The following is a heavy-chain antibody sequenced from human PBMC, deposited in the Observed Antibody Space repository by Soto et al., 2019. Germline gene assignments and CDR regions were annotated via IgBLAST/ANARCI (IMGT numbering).Heavy chain of an antibody. CDR2: ISGSGGST. D-gene: IGHD5-12*01. CDR3: AKDIGRGDSGYADYFDY. V-gene: IGHV3-23*01. Sequence: GGSLRLSCAASGFTFSSYAMSWVRQAPGKGLEWVSAISGSGGSTYYADSVKGRFTISRDNSKNTLYLQMNSLRAEDTAVYYCAKDIGRGDSGYADYFDYWGQGTLVTVPS. J-gene: IGHJ4*02. CDR1: GFTFSSYA.